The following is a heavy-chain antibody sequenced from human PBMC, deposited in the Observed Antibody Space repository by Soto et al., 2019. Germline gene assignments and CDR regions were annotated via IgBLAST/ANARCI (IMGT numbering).Heavy chain of an antibody. V-gene: IGHV4-59*01. CDR1: GYSISNYY. J-gene: IGHJ5*01. Sequence: SETLSLTCTVSGYSISNYYWSWIRQSPGKGLEWIGYISYSGTTKYNPSLKSRLTISVDTSKIQVSLKLRSVIAADTAVYYCARDGYYVSGSYFDSWGQGTLVTVSS. D-gene: IGHD3-10*01. CDR2: ISYSGTT. CDR3: ARDGYYVSGSYFDS.